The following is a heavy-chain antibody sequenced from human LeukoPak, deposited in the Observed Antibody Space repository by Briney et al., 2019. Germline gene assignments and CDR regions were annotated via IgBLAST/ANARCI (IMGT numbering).Heavy chain of an antibody. CDR3: ARAYYGSEMDV. J-gene: IGHJ6*04. CDR1: GGSISSYY. CDR2: IYYSGST. D-gene: IGHD3-10*01. Sequence: PSETLSLTCTVSGGSISSYYWSWIRQPPGKGLEWIGYIYYSGSTNYSPSLKSRVTISVDTSKNQFSLKLSSVTAADTAVYYCARAYYGSEMDVWGKGTTVTISS. V-gene: IGHV4-59*01.